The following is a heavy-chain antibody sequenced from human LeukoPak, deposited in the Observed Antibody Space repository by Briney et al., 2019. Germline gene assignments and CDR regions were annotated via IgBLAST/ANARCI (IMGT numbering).Heavy chain of an antibody. CDR1: GGSFSGYY. CDR2: INQSGST. Sequence: SETLSLTCAVYGGSFSGYYWSWIRQPPGKGLEWIGEINQSGSTNYNPSLKSRVTISVDTSKNQFSLKLSSMTAADTAVYYCASPRSRIRYSSSLSDAFDIWDQGTMATVTS. J-gene: IGHJ3*02. D-gene: IGHD6-6*01. CDR3: ASPRSRIRYSSSLSDAFDI. V-gene: IGHV4-34*01.